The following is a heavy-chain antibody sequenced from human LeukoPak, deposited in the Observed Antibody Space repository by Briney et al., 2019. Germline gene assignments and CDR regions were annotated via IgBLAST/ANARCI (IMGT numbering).Heavy chain of an antibody. CDR2: INTDGSGT. J-gene: IGHJ4*02. Sequence: GGSLRLSCAASGFSFSTYWMHWVRQAPGMGLVWLSRINTDGSGTNYADSVKGRFTVSRDNAKNTLYLQMNSLRAEDTAVYFCAGYYYDSRGYFAHDYWGQGTLVIVSS. D-gene: IGHD3-22*01. V-gene: IGHV3-74*01. CDR1: GFSFSTYW. CDR3: AGYYYDSRGYFAHDY.